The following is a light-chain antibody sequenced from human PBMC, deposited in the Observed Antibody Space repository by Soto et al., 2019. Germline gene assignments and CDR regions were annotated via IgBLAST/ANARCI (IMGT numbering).Light chain of an antibody. Sequence: EIVLTQAPATLPLSPGERATLSCRASQSVSNYLAWYQQKPGQAPRLLIYDASNRATDIPARFSGSGSGTDFTLTISSLKPEDFAAYYCQQRSNWPPFTFGQGTRLEIK. CDR1: QSVSNY. V-gene: IGKV3-11*01. CDR3: QQRSNWPPFT. CDR2: DAS. J-gene: IGKJ5*01.